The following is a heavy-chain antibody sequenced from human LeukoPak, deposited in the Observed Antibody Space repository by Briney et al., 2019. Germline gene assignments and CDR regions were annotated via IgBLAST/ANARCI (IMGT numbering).Heavy chain of an antibody. Sequence: GVSLRLSCVASGFTFSSYGMIWVRQAPGKGPEWVSLVSNSGDTTNYADSVKGRFTISRDNSKNTLYLQMDSLRAEDTAAYYCANIGSSTFGSTGFWGQGTLVTVSS. D-gene: IGHD3-16*01. J-gene: IGHJ4*02. CDR3: ANIGSSTFGSTGF. CDR2: VSNSGDTT. V-gene: IGHV3-23*01. CDR1: GFTFSSYG.